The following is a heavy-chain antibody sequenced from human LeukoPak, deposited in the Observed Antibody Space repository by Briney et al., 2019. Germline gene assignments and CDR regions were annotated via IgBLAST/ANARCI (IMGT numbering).Heavy chain of an antibody. V-gene: IGHV4-34*01. CDR3: AREAYCGGDCYSDSDY. D-gene: IGHD2-21*02. J-gene: IGHJ4*02. CDR2: IYYSGNT. Sequence: SETLSLTCAVYGGSFSGYYWSWIRQPPGKGLEWIGNIYYSGNTYYTPSLKSRVTISVDTSKNQFSLKLGSVTAADTAVYYCAREAYCGGDCYSDSDYWGQGTLVTVSS. CDR1: GGSFSGYY.